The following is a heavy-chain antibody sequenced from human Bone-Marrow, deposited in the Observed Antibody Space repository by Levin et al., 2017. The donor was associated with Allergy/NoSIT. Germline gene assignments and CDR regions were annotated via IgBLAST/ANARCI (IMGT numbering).Heavy chain of an antibody. J-gene: IGHJ6*02. Sequence: GESLKISCKASGYTFTSYGISWVRQAPGQGLEWMGWISAYNGNTNYAQKLQGRVTMTTDTSTSTAYMELRSLRSDDTAVYYCARAADSSSWTNYYYYGMDVWGQGTTVTVSS. D-gene: IGHD6-13*01. CDR2: ISAYNGNT. V-gene: IGHV1-18*01. CDR1: GYTFTSYG. CDR3: ARAADSSSWTNYYYYGMDV.